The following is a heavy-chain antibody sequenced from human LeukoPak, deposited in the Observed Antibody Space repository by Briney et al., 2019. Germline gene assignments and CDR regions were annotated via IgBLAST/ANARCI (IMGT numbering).Heavy chain of an antibody. CDR1: GFTFSSYE. J-gene: IGHJ4*02. CDR2: ISSSGSTI. D-gene: IGHD6-19*01. Sequence: PGGSLRLSCAASGFTFSSYEMNWVRQAPGKGLEWVSYISSSGSTIYYADSVKGRFTISRDSAKNSLFLQMNSLKTEDTAVYYCTRGAVAGYFDYWGQGTLVTVSS. V-gene: IGHV3-48*03. CDR3: TRGAVAGYFDY.